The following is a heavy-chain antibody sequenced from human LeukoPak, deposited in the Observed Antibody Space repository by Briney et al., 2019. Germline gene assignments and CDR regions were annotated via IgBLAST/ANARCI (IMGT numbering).Heavy chain of an antibody. J-gene: IGHJ6*03. D-gene: IGHD6-13*01. CDR3: AREGRAAAGTYYYYYYMDV. CDR2: IYTSGTT. Sequence: SETLSLTCTVSGGSINSYYWSWIRQPAGKGLEWIGRIYTSGTTNYNPSLESRVTISMDTSKTQLSLNLNSVTAADTAVYYCAREGRAAAGTYYYYYYMDVWGKGTTVTISS. CDR1: GGSINSYY. V-gene: IGHV4-4*07.